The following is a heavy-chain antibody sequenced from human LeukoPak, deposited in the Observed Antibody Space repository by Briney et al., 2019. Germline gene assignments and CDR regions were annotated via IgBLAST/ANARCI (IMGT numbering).Heavy chain of an antibody. D-gene: IGHD6-13*01. CDR2: ISGSGGST. CDR3: AKDDSSSIEYFQH. J-gene: IGHJ1*01. CDR1: GFSFSSYW. Sequence: GGSLRLSCAASGFSFSSYWMSWVRQAPGKGLEWVSAISGSGGSTYYADSVKGRFTISRDNSKNTLYLLMNSLRAEDTAVYYCAKDDSSSIEYFQHWGQGTLVTVSS. V-gene: IGHV3-23*01.